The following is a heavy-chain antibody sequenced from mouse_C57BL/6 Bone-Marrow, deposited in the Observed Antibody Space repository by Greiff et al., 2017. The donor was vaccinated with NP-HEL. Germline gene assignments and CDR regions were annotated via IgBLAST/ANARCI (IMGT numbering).Heavy chain of an antibody. J-gene: IGHJ2*01. CDR1: GFNIKDDY. CDR3: TTWKLCVFDY. V-gene: IGHV14-4*01. Sequence: EVQLVESGAELVRPGASVKLSCTASGFNIKDDYMHWVKQRPEQGLEWIGWIDPENGDTEYASKFQGKATITADTSSNTAYLQLSSLTSEDTAVYYCTTWKLCVFDYWGQGTPLTVSS. D-gene: IGHD2-1*01. CDR2: IDPENGDT.